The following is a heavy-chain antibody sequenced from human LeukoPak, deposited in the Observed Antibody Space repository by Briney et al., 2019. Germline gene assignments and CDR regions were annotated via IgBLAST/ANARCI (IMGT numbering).Heavy chain of an antibody. J-gene: IGHJ4*02. D-gene: IGHD7-27*01. CDR2: IYYRGST. CDR3: ARTLTNWGGFDY. CDR1: GGSISGYY. Sequence: SETLSLTCTVSGGSISGYYWSWIRQPPGKGLEWIGYIYYRGSTNYNPSLKSRVTISVDTSKNQFSLKLTSVPAADAAVYYCARTLTNWGGFDYWGQGTLVTVSS. V-gene: IGHV4-59*01.